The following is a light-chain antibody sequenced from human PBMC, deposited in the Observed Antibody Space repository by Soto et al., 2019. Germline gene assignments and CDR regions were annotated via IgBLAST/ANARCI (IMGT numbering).Light chain of an antibody. V-gene: IGLV1-51*01. CDR2: DNN. CDR1: SSNIGNNY. CDR3: GTWDSSLSALV. Sequence: QSVLTQPPSVSAAPGQKVTISCSGSSSNIGNNYVSWYQQLPGTAPKLLIYDNNKRPSGIPDRFSGSKSGTSATLGITGLQTGDEADYYCGTWDSSLSALVFGTGTEVTV. J-gene: IGLJ1*01.